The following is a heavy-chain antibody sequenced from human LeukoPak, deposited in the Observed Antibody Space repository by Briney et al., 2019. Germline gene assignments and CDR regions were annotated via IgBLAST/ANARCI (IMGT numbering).Heavy chain of an antibody. CDR2: INHSGST. J-gene: IGHJ4*02. CDR1: GGSFSGYY. V-gene: IGHV4-34*01. D-gene: IGHD3-16*02. Sequence: SETLSLTCAVYGGSFSGYYWSWIRQPPGKGLEWIGEINHSGSTNYNPSLKSRVTISVDTSKNQFSLELSSVTAADTAVYYCARAPYDYVWGSYRYEDYWGQGTLVTVSS. CDR3: ARAPYDYVWGSYRYEDY.